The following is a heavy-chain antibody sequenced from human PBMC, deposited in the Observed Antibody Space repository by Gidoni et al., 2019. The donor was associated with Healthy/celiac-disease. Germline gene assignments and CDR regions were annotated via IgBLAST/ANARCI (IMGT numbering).Heavy chain of an antibody. J-gene: IGHJ5*02. CDR1: GYTFTSYD. Sequence: VQLVQSGHEVTKPGASVKVSCKASGYTFTSYDLTWVRQATGQGLEWMGWMNPNSGNTGYAQKFQGRVTMTRNTSISTAYMELSSLRSEDTAVYYCARGGGYCSSTSCYSGNWFDPWGQGTLVTVSS. CDR2: MNPNSGNT. V-gene: IGHV1-8*01. D-gene: IGHD2-2*02. CDR3: ARGGGYCSSTSCYSGNWFDP.